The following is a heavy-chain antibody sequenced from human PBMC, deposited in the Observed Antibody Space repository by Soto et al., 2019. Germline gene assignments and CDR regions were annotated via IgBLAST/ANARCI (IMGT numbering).Heavy chain of an antibody. CDR1: GGSISSGGYY. D-gene: IGHD1-26*01. CDR2: IYYSGST. Sequence: PSETLSLTCTVSGGSISSGGYYWSWIRQHPGKGLEWIGYIYYSGSTFYNPSHKSRVTISVDRSKSQFSLKLTSVTAADTAVYYCARGRWLQWEIVYYFDYWGQGTPVTVSS. CDR3: ARGRWLQWEIVYYFDY. V-gene: IGHV4-30-4*08. J-gene: IGHJ4*02.